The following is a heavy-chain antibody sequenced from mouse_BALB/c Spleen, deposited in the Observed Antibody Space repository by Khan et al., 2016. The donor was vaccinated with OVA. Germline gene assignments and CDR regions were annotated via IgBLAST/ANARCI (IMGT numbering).Heavy chain of an antibody. Sequence: QVQLQQSGAELAKPGASVKMSCKASGYTFTTYWMHWVKQRPGQGLEWIGYINPTSGYTDYNEKFKDRATLSADNSSSTAYMQLSSLTSEDCAVYYCTRDRIDYWGQGTTLTVSS. CDR3: TRDRIDY. J-gene: IGHJ2*01. CDR2: INPTSGYT. V-gene: IGHV1-7*01. CDR1: GYTFTTYW.